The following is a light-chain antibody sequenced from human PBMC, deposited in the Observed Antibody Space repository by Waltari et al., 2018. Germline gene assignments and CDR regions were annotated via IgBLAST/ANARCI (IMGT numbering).Light chain of an antibody. Sequence: QSVLTQPPSASGTPGQRVTLSCSGSSSNLGGNSVNWYQQLPGTAPKLLIYSNNQRPSGVPDRFSGSKSGTSASLAISGLQSEDEADYYCAAWDDSLNGFYVFGTGTRVTVL. CDR3: AAWDDSLNGFYV. CDR2: SNN. CDR1: SSNLGGNS. J-gene: IGLJ1*01. V-gene: IGLV1-44*01.